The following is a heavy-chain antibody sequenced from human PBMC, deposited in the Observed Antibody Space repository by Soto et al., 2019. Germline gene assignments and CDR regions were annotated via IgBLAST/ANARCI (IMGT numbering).Heavy chain of an antibody. Sequence: GGSLRLSCAASGFTFSDHYMSWIRQAPGKGLEWIGYSSNSGSLTRYADSVKGRFSISRDNAKNALYLQINSLRGDDTATYYSVRSDDKYNHLDYWCQGAPVTVSS. CDR1: GFTFSDHY. J-gene: IGHJ4*02. CDR2: SSNSGSLT. D-gene: IGHD1-1*01. CDR3: VRSDDKYNHLDY. V-gene: IGHV3-11*06.